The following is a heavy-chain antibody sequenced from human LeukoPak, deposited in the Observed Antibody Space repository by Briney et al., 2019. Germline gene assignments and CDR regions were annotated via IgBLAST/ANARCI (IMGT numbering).Heavy chain of an antibody. V-gene: IGHV3-11*01. J-gene: IGHJ5*02. Sequence: GGSLRLPCAASGFTFSDYYMSWIRQAPGKGLEWVSYISSSGSTIYYADSVKGRFTISRDNAKNSLYLRMNSLRAEDTAVYYCARGISSSWYRESNWFDPWGQGTLVTVSS. CDR3: ARGISSSWYRESNWFDP. CDR2: ISSSGSTI. D-gene: IGHD6-13*01. CDR1: GFTFSDYY.